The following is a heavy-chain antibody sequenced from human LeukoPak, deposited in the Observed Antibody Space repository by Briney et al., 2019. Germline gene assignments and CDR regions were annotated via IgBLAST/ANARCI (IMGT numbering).Heavy chain of an antibody. CDR3: ATRLRERFDS. D-gene: IGHD5-12*01. Sequence: GESLQISCKVSGYSIPNYWISRVRQMPGKGLEWLGILYPGDSDTRYSPSFQGQVTISADKSISTAYLQWSSLKASDTAMYYCATRLRERFDSWGQGTLVTVSS. J-gene: IGHJ4*02. V-gene: IGHV5-51*01. CDR2: LYPGDSDT. CDR1: GYSIPNYW.